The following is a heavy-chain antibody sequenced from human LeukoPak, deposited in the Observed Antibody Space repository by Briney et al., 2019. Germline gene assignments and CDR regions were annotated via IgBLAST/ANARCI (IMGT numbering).Heavy chain of an antibody. D-gene: IGHD1/OR15-1a*01. CDR3: ARHSRGEQFDI. J-gene: IGHJ3*02. Sequence: ASETLSLTCAVYGGSFSGYYWSWIRQPPGKGLEWIGEINHSGSTYYNPSLKSRVTISVDTSKNQFSLKLSSVTAADTAVYYCARHSRGEQFDIWGQGTMVTVSS. V-gene: IGHV4-34*01. CDR1: GGSFSGYY. CDR2: INHSGST.